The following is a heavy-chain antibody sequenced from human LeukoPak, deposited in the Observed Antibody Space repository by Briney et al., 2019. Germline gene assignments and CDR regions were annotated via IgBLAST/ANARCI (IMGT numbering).Heavy chain of an antibody. J-gene: IGHJ6*03. Sequence: ASVKVSCKASGGTFSSYAISWVRQAPGQGLEWMGGIIPIFGTANYAQKFQGRVTITADESTSTAYMELSSLRSEDTAVYYCARLIYYDFWSVRYHMDVWGKGTTVTVSS. CDR1: GGTFSSYA. CDR3: ARLIYYDFWSVRYHMDV. V-gene: IGHV1-69*13. D-gene: IGHD3-3*01. CDR2: IIPIFGTA.